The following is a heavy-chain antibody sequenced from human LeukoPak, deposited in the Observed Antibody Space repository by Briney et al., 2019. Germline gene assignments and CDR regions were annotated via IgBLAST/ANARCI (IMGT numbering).Heavy chain of an antibody. J-gene: IGHJ5*02. V-gene: IGHV3-21*01. Sequence: GGSLRLSCAASGFTFSSYSMNWVRQAPGKGLEWVSSISSSSSYIYYADSVKGRFTISRDNAKNSLYLQMNSLRAEDTAVYYCARVIVMLNWFDPWGQGTLVTVSS. D-gene: IGHD2-21*01. CDR3: ARVIVMLNWFDP. CDR1: GFTFSSYS. CDR2: ISSSSSYI.